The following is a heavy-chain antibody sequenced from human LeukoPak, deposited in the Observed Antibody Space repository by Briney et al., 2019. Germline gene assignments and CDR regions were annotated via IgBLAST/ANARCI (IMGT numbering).Heavy chain of an antibody. CDR1: GGSISSSNW. V-gene: IGHV4-4*02. Sequence: SETLSLTCAVSGGSISSSNWCSWVRQPPGKGLEWIGEIYHSGSTNYNPSLKSRVTISVDKSKNQFSLKLSSVTAADTAVYYCARELTVTTDAFDIWGQGTMVTVSS. CDR3: ARELTVTTDAFDI. J-gene: IGHJ3*02. CDR2: IYHSGST. D-gene: IGHD4-17*01.